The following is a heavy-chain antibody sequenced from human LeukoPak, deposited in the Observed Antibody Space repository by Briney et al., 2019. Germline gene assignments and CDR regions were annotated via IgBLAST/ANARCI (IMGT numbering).Heavy chain of an antibody. J-gene: IGHJ4*02. V-gene: IGHV1-8*01. D-gene: IGHD3-9*01. CDR1: GYTFTSYD. CDR3: ASGRLNGILTGYYTGYYFDY. CDR2: MNPNSGNT. Sequence: ASVTVSCKASGYTFTSYDINWVRQAPGQGLEWMGWMNPNSGNTGYAQKFQGRVTMTRNTSISTAYMELSSLRSEDTAVYYCASGRLNGILTGYYTGYYFDYWGQGTLVTVSS.